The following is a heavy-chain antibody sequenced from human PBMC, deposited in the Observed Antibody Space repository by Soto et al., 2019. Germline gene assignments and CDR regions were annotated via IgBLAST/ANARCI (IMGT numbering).Heavy chain of an antibody. D-gene: IGHD3-10*01. CDR3: ARDSPYYYGSGSYYSDY. V-gene: IGHV3-74*01. Sequence: EVQLVESGGGLVQPGGSLRLSCAASGFTFSSYWMHWVRQAPGKGLVWVSRINSDGSSTSYADSVKGRFTISRDNAKNTLYLQMNSLRAEDTAVYYCARDSPYYYGSGSYYSDYWGQGTLVTVSS. CDR1: GFTFSSYW. CDR2: INSDGSST. J-gene: IGHJ4*02.